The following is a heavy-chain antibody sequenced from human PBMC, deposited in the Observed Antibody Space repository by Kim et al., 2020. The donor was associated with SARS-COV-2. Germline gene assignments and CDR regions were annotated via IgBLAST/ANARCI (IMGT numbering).Heavy chain of an antibody. V-gene: IGHV1-18*01. J-gene: IGHJ3*02. CDR3: AREGAYSSSWVIINDAFDI. Sequence: ASVKVSCKASGYTFTSYGISWVRQAPGQGLEWMGWISAYNGNTNYAQKLQGRVTMTTDTSTSTAYMELRSLRSDDTAVYYCAREGAYSSSWVIINDAFDIWGQGTMVTVSS. CDR2: ISAYNGNT. D-gene: IGHD6-13*01. CDR1: GYTFTSYG.